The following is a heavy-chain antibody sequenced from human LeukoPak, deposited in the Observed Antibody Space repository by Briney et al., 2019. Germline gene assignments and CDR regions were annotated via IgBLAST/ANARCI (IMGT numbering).Heavy chain of an antibody. Sequence: PGGSLRLSCAACGFTFSTSWMNWVRRAPGKGLEWVALIKEHGSEMYHADSVKGRFTISRDDAASSLYLQMHSLRAEDTAVYYCATDRGTYWGQGTLVTVSS. CDR2: IKEHGSEM. CDR3: ATDRGTY. J-gene: IGHJ4*02. D-gene: IGHD3-10*01. V-gene: IGHV3-7*01. CDR1: GFTFSTSW.